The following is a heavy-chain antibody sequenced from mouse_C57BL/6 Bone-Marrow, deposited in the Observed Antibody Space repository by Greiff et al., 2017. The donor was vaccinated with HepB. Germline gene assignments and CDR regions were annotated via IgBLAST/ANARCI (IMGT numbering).Heavy chain of an antibody. V-gene: IGHV5-2*01. CDR2: INSDGGST. J-gene: IGHJ1*03. CDR3: ATPLYGNYDWYFDV. Sequence: EVHLVESGGGLVQPGESLKLSCESNEYEFPSHDMSWVRKTPEKRLELVAAINSDGGSTYYPDTMERRFIISRDNTKKTLYLQMSSLRSEDTALYYCATPLYGNYDWYFDVWGTGTTVTVSS. D-gene: IGHD2-1*01. CDR1: EYEFPSHD.